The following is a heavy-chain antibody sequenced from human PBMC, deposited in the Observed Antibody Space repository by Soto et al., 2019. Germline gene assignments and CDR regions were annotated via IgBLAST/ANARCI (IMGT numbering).Heavy chain of an antibody. J-gene: IGHJ1*01. D-gene: IGHD3-16*02. CDR2: ISYDGSNK. V-gene: IGHV3-30*18. Sequence: GGSLRLSCAASGFSFSSYGMHWVRQAPGKGLEWVAVISYDGSNKYYADSVKGRFTISRDNSKNTLYLQMNSLRAEDTAVYYCAKRRLNTITSLSDWWGQGVQVTAPQ. CDR1: GFSFSSYG. CDR3: AKRRLNTITSLSDW.